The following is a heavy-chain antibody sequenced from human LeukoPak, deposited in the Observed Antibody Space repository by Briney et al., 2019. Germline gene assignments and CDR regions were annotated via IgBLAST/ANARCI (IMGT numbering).Heavy chain of an antibody. CDR3: AKDYGSSWTGGFDY. V-gene: IGHV3-9*01. CDR2: ISWNSGSI. Sequence: PGRSLRLSCAASGFTFDDYAMHWVRQVPGEGLEWVSGISWNSGSIGYADSVKGRFTISRDNAKNSLYLQMNSLRAEDTALYYCAKDYGSSWTGGFDYWGQGTLVTVSS. D-gene: IGHD6-13*01. CDR1: GFTFDDYA. J-gene: IGHJ4*02.